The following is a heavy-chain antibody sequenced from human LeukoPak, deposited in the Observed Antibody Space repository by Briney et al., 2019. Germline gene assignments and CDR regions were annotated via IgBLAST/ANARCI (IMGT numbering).Heavy chain of an antibody. V-gene: IGHV3-9*01. CDR3: ARTPQISCSSTSCYADYYFDY. CDR2: ISWNSGSI. J-gene: IGHJ4*02. D-gene: IGHD2-2*01. Sequence: GGSLRLSCAASGFTFDDYAMHWVRQAPGKGLEWVSGISWNSGSIGYADSVKGRFTISRDNAKNSLYLQMNSLRAEDTAVYYCARTPQISCSSTSCYADYYFDYWGQGTLVTVSS. CDR1: GFTFDDYA.